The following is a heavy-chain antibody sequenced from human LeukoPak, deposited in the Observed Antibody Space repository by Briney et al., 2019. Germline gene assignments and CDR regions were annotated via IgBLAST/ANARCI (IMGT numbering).Heavy chain of an antibody. CDR3: ARQGGWGGAASLFEY. Sequence: SETLSLTCTVSVDSISLSTYYWGWIRQPPGKGLEWIFCMWYRGSTYYNESLESRVTISVDTSKKQFTLRLTSATASDKAIFYCARQGGWGGAASLFEYWGQGTLVTVSS. V-gene: IGHV4-39*01. J-gene: IGHJ4*02. CDR1: VDSISLSTYY. D-gene: IGHD1-26*01. CDR2: MWYRGST.